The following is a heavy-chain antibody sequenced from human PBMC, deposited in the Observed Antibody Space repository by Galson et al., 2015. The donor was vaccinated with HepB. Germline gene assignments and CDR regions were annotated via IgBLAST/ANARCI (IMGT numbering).Heavy chain of an antibody. D-gene: IGHD5-12*01. J-gene: IGHJ3*02. CDR1: GFTFDEYA. Sequence: SLRLSCAASGFTFDEYAMYWVRQAPGKGLEWVSGISWNSGRIGYADSVKGRFTISRDNAKNSLYLQMNSLRAEDTALYYCAKDMATVSIGDAFDIWGQGTMVTVSS. V-gene: IGHV3-9*01. CDR2: ISWNSGRI. CDR3: AKDMATVSIGDAFDI.